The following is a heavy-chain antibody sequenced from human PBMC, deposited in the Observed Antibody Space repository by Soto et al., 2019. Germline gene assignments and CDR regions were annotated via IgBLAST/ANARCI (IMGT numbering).Heavy chain of an antibody. Sequence: PGGSLRLSCAASEFAFSRYWMSWVRQAPGKGLEWVANIKQDGSETYYVDSVKGRFTISRDNSKNTMYLQMNSLRVEDTAVYYCARDERWSDCDLGYWGQGVLVTVSS. J-gene: IGHJ4*02. CDR2: IKQDGSET. CDR1: EFAFSRYW. CDR3: ARDERWSDCDLGY. D-gene: IGHD2-21*01. V-gene: IGHV3-7*01.